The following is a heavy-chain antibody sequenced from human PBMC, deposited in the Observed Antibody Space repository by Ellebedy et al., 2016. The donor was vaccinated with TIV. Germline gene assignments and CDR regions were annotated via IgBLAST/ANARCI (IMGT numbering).Heavy chain of an antibody. D-gene: IGHD1-26*01. CDR3: AKGTVGATNDPDY. CDR1: GFTFSSYG. V-gene: IGHV3-23*03. J-gene: IGHJ4*02. Sequence: GGSLRLSCAASGFTFSSYGIHWVRQAPGKGLEWVSVIYSGGSTYYADSVKGRFTISRDNSKNTLYLQMNSLRAEDTAVYYCAKGTVGATNDPDYWGQGTLVTVSS. CDR2: IYSGGST.